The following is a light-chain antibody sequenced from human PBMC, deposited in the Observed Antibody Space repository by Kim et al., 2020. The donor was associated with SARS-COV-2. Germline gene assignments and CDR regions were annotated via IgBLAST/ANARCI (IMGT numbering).Light chain of an antibody. J-gene: IGKJ3*01. CDR2: DAS. V-gene: IGKV3-11*01. CDR3: HQRGT. CDR1: QSVSRY. Sequence: EIVLTQSPATLSLSPGERATLSCRASQSVSRYLAWYQQKPGQAPRLLIYDASNRATGIPARFSGSGSGTDFTLTISSLEPEDFAVYYCHQRGTFGPGTKVDIK.